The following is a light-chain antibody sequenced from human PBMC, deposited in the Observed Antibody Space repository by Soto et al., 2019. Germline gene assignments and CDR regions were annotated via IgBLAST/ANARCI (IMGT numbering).Light chain of an antibody. J-gene: IGKJ2*01. CDR3: CQHNNWSPYT. Sequence: EIVMTQSPATLSVSPGERATLSCRASQSVSSNLAWYQQKPGQPPRLLIYGASTRATGIPARFSGSGSGTEFILIISSLQSEEFLVEYCCQHNNWSPYTFGQGTKLEIK. V-gene: IGKV3-15*01. CDR1: QSVSSN. CDR2: GAS.